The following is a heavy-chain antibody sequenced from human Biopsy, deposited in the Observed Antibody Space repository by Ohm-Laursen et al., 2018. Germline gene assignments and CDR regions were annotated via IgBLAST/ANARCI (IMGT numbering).Heavy chain of an antibody. CDR3: AGSISGSPV. D-gene: IGHD5-18*01. J-gene: IGHJ6*02. Sequence: SLRLSCAASGFSVSDHYKDWVRQTQGKGMEWVGRSKNKAQGYTTEYAASERGRFTFSRDDSRNLVYLQMQSLKAEDTAVYYCAGSISGSPVWGQGTTVTVSS. CDR2: SKNKAQGYTT. CDR1: GFSVSDHY. V-gene: IGHV3-72*01.